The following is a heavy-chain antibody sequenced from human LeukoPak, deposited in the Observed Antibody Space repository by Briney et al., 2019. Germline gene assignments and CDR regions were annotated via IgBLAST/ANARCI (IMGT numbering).Heavy chain of an antibody. D-gene: IGHD2-2*01. Sequence: SGPTLVNPTQTLTLTCTFSGFSLSTSGVGVGWIRQPPGKALEWLALIYWNDDKRYSPSLKSRLTITKDTSKNQVVLTMTNMDPVDTATYYCAHRGKYCSSTSCYFYFDYWGQGTLVTVSS. CDR2: IYWNDDK. CDR1: GFSLSTSGVG. CDR3: AHRGKYCSSTSCYFYFDY. V-gene: IGHV2-5*01. J-gene: IGHJ4*02.